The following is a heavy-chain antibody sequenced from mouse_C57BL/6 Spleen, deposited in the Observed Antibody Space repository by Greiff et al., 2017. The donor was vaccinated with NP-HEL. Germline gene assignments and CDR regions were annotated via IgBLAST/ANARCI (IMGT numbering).Heavy chain of an antibody. CDR3: ARNDYGSSHWYFDV. D-gene: IGHD1-1*01. J-gene: IGHJ1*03. CDR1: GFSLTSYA. V-gene: IGHV2-9-1*01. CDR2: IWTGGGT. Sequence: QVQLKESGPGLVAPSQSLSITCTVSGFSLTSYAISWVRQPPGKGLEWLGVIWTGGGTTYNSALKSRLSISKDNSKSQVFLKMNSLQTDDTARYYCARNDYGSSHWYFDVWGTGTTVTVSS.